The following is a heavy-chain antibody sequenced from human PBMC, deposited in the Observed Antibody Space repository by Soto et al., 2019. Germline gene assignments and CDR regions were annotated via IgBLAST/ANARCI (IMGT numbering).Heavy chain of an antibody. J-gene: IGHJ4*02. V-gene: IGHV4-31*03. D-gene: IGHD6-19*01. Sequence: QVQLQESGPELVKPSQTLSLTCSVSGGSITTNGHYWTWIRQHPGQGLEWIAYIYYTGNSYLNPSLKSRLSISGDTSTNQFSLELRSVPAADTAVYYCAREQWGFDSWCQGTLVTVSS. CDR3: AREQWGFDS. CDR1: GGSITTNGHY. CDR2: IYYTGNS.